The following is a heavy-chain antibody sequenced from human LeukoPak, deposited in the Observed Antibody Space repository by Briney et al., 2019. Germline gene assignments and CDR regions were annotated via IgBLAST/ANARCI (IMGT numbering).Heavy chain of an antibody. CDR3: AAQTGTTASYYYYMDV. CDR2: ISYSGNT. CDR1: GGSISSADFH. V-gene: IGHV4-30-4*08. D-gene: IGHD1-1*01. J-gene: IGHJ6*03. Sequence: PSETLSLTCTVSGGSISSADFHWSWLRQPPGKGLEWIGYISYSGNTHYNPSLKSPFTISVDTSKNQLSLKLSSVTAADTAVYYCAAQTGTTASYYYYMDVWGKGTTVTVSS.